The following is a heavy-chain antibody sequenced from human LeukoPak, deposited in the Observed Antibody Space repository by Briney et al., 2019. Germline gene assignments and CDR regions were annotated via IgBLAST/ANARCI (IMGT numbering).Heavy chain of an antibody. CDR1: GGSISSYNW. CDR2: ISHSRST. D-gene: IGHD6-13*01. Sequence: SETLSLTCAVSGGSISSYNWWSWLRQPPGKGLEWIGEISHSRSTNYNPSLKSRVTISIDKSKNQLSLKLSSVTAADTAVYYCAADRTGIAATEVWFDPWGQGTLVTVSS. CDR3: AADRTGIAATEVWFDP. V-gene: IGHV4-4*02. J-gene: IGHJ5*02.